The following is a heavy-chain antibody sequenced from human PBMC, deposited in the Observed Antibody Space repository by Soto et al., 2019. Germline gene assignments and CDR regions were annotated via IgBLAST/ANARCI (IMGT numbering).Heavy chain of an antibody. V-gene: IGHV3-23*01. CDR3: AKDRPSGYHKYYFDY. D-gene: IGHD3-3*01. CDR1: GFTFSSYA. CDR2: ISGSGGST. J-gene: IGHJ4*02. Sequence: GESLKISCAASGFTFSSYAMSWVRQAPGRGLEWVSAISGSGGSTYYADSVKGRFTISRDNSKNTLYLQMNSLRAEDTAVYYCAKDRPSGYHKYYFDYWGQGTLVTVSS.